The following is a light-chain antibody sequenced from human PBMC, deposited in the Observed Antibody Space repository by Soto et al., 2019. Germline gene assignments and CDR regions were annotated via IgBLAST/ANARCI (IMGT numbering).Light chain of an antibody. Sequence: EIVLTQAPITLSVSPGERATLSCRASQTVSSNLAWYQQKPGQPPRLLMSGVSTRATGIPARFSGSGSGTEFTLTISSMQSKDFAVYYCQQYNDWPPEVTFGGGNKVEIK. CDR3: QQYNDWPPEVT. CDR1: QTVSSN. V-gene: IGKV3D-15*01. CDR2: GVS. J-gene: IGKJ4*01.